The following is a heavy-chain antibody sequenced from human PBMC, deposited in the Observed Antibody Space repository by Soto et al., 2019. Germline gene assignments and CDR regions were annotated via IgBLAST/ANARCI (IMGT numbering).Heavy chain of an antibody. CDR1: GGSISSGGYS. J-gene: IGHJ4*02. D-gene: IGHD4-17*01. CDR2: IYHSGST. CDR3: ASGLVTTLHY. V-gene: IGHV4-30-2*01. Sequence: SETLSLTCTVSGGSISSGGYSWSLIRQPPGKGLEWIGYIYHSGSTYYNPSLKSRVTISVDRSKNQVSLKLSSVTAADTAVYYCASGLVTTLHYWGQGTLVTVSS.